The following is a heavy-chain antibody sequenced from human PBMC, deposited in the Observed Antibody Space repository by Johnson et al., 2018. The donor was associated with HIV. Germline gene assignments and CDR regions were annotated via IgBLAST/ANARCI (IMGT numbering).Heavy chain of an antibody. CDR2: IYSGGST. D-gene: IGHD1-26*01. Sequence: VQLLESGGGLVQPGGSLRLSCAASGFTVSSNYMSWVRQAPGKGLEWVSVIYSGGSTYYADSVKGRFTISRDNSKNTLYLQMNSLRAEDTAVYYCARGVVGVLSNAFDIWGQGTMVTVSS. V-gene: IGHV3-53*01. CDR1: GFTVSSNY. J-gene: IGHJ3*02. CDR3: ARGVVGVLSNAFDI.